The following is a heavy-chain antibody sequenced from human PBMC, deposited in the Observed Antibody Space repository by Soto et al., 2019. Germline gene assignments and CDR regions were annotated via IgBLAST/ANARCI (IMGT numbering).Heavy chain of an antibody. CDR3: ARHWGRGAAGTCYN. D-gene: IGHD6-13*01. CDR2: IYFSGST. J-gene: IGHJ4*02. V-gene: IGHV4-34*01. CDR1: GGSFSGYY. Sequence: PSETLSLTCAVYGGSFSGYYWSWIRQPPGKGLEWIGTIYFSGSTYYNPSLKSRVTLSVDTSMNQFSLQLSSVTAADTAVYYCARHWGRGAAGTCYNWGQGTLVTVSS.